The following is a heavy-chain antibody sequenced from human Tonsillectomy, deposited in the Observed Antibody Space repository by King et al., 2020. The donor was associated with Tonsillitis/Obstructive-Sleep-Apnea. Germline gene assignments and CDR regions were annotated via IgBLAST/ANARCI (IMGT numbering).Heavy chain of an antibody. D-gene: IGHD3-3*01. V-gene: IGHV1-18*01. CDR2: ISAYNGNT. Sequence: QLVQSGAEVKKPGASVKVSCKASGYTFTSYGISWVRQAPGQGLEWMGWISAYNGNTNYAQKLQGRVTMTTDTSTSTAYMGLRSLRSDDTAVYYCARRDYDFWSGPSADAFDIWGQGTMVTVSS. CDR3: ARRDYDFWSGPSADAFDI. J-gene: IGHJ3*02. CDR1: GYTFTSYG.